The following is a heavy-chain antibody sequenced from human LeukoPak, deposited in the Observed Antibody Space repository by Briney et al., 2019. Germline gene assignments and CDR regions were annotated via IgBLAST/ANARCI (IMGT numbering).Heavy chain of an antibody. D-gene: IGHD6-13*01. J-gene: IGHJ4*02. CDR2: INHSGST. CDR3: ARGLGVRSSLYAY. V-gene: IGHV4-34*01. Sequence: PSETLCLTCAVSGGSFSGYYWSWIRQPPGKGLEWIGEINHSGSTNFNPSLKSRVTISVDTSKNKFSLKLRSVTAADTAVYYCARGLGVRSSLYAYWGQGTLVTVSS. CDR1: GGSFSGYY.